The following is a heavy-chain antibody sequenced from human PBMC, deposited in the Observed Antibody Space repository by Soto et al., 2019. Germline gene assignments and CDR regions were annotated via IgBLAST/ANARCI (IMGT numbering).Heavy chain of an antibody. CDR1: GFTFSNAW. V-gene: IGHV3-15*01. CDR2: IKSKTDGGTT. J-gene: IGHJ4*02. D-gene: IGHD3-22*01. Sequence: EVQLVESGGGLVKPGGSLRLSCAASGFTFSNAWMSWVRQAPGKGLEWVGRIKSKTDGGTTDYAAPVKGKFTISRDDSKNTMYLQMNSLEAENTAVYYSTTGSTRGYSHSSGYSYLFDYWGQGTLVTVSS. CDR3: TTGSTRGYSHSSGYSYLFDY.